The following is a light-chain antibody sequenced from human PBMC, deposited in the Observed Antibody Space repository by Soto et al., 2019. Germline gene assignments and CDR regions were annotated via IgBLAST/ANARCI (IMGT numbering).Light chain of an antibody. CDR2: GAS. V-gene: IGKV1-33*01. CDR1: QAIRKY. CDR3: QHDDNRPPFT. Sequence: DIQMTQSPSSLSASVGDRVTITCQASQAIRKYLKWYQQKPGRAPKLLIYGASNLETGVPSRFSGSGYGPDFTFTISSLQPEDIATYYCQHDDNRPPFTFGPGTKVAIK. J-gene: IGKJ3*01.